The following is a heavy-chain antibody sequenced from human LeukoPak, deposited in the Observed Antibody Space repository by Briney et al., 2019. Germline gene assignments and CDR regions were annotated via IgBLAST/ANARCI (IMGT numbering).Heavy chain of an antibody. CDR2: IYYSGST. V-gene: IGHV4-39*01. D-gene: IGHD3-3*01. CDR1: GGSISSSSYY. Sequence: PSETLSLTCTVSGGSISSSSYYWGWIRQPPGKGLKWIGSIYYSGSTYYNPSLKSRVTISVDTSKNQFSLKLSSVTAADTAVYYCATGVTIFGVVISYYFDYWGQGTLVTVSS. CDR3: ATGVTIFGVVISYYFDY. J-gene: IGHJ4*02.